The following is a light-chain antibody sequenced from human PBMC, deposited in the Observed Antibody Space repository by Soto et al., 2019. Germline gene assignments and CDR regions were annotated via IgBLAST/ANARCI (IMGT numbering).Light chain of an antibody. V-gene: IGLV1-51*01. CDR2: DDN. J-gene: IGLJ1*01. Sequence: QSVLTQPPSVSAAPGQRVTISCSGTSSNIASNYVSWYQQFPGTAPRLLIYDDNKRPSGIPDRFSASKSGTSATLGITGLQSGDEADYYCGAWDSSLSGGVFGTGTKLTVL. CDR3: GAWDSSLSGGV. CDR1: SSNIASNY.